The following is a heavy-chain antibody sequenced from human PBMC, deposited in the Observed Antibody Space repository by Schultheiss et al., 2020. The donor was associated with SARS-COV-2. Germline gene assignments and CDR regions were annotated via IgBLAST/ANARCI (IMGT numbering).Heavy chain of an antibody. CDR1: GFTFSSYG. D-gene: IGHD1-26*01. V-gene: IGHV3-30*02. J-gene: IGHJ6*02. CDR3: AKVGIVGPNSGIDV. CDR2: IRYDGSNT. Sequence: GGSLRLSCAASGFTFSSYGMHWVRQAPGKGLEWVAFIRYDGSNTYYADSVKGRFTISRDNSKDTLYLQMNSLRTEDTAVYYCAKVGIVGPNSGIDVWGQGTTVTVSS.